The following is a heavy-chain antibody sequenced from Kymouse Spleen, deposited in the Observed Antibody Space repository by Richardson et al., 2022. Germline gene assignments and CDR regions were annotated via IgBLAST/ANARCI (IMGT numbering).Heavy chain of an antibody. CDR2: IRSKANSYAT. CDR3: TAGTPQDWFDP. D-gene: IGHD1-7*01. J-gene: IGHJ5*02. CDR1: GFTFSGSA. Sequence: EVQLVESGGGLVQPGGSLKLSCAASGFTFSGSAMHWVRQASGKGLEWVGRIRSKANSYATAYAASVKGRFTISRDDSKNTAYLQMNSLKTEDTAVYYCTAGTPQDWFDPWGQGTLVTVSS. V-gene: IGHV3-73*02.